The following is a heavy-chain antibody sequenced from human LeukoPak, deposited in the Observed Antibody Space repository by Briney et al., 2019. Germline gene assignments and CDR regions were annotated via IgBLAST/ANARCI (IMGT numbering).Heavy chain of an antibody. Sequence: GGSLRLSCAASGFTFSSYWMSWVRQAPGKGLEWVANIKQDGSEKYYVDSVKGRFTISRDNAKNSLYLQMNSLRAEDTAVYYCARDRYYYDSSGYPPDAFDIWGQGTMVTVSS. D-gene: IGHD3-22*01. V-gene: IGHV3-7*01. CDR2: IKQDGSEK. CDR3: ARDRYYYDSSGYPPDAFDI. J-gene: IGHJ3*02. CDR1: GFTFSSYW.